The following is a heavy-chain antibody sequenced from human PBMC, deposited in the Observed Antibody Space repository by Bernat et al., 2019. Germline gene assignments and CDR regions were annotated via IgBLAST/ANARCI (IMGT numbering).Heavy chain of an antibody. CDR3: ASRRGVSGYWYFDV. D-gene: IGHD3-10*01. J-gene: IGHJ2*01. Sequence: QVQLQQWGAGLLKPSETLSLTCAVQGGSFSGYYFSWFRQPPGKGLEWIGEINNSGSTNYNPPLKSRVTISVDTSKNQFALRMNSLTAADTAMYYCASRRGVSGYWYFDVWGRGTLVTVSP. CDR2: INNSGST. V-gene: IGHV4-34*01. CDR1: GGSFSGYY.